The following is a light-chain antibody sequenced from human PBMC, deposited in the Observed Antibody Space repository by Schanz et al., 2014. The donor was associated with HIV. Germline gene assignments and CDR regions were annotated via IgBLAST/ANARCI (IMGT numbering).Light chain of an antibody. CDR1: QGISSY. V-gene: IGKV1-8*01. CDR3: QQSYSATPYT. Sequence: AIRMTQSPSSFSASTGDRVTITCRASQGISSYLAWYQQKPGKAPKLLIYAASTLQSGVPSRFSGSGSGTDFTLTITGLQFEDFATYYCQQSYSATPYTFGQGTKVEIK. J-gene: IGKJ2*01. CDR2: AAS.